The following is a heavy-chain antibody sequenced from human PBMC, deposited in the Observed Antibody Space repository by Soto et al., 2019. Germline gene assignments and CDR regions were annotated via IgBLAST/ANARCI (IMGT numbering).Heavy chain of an antibody. D-gene: IGHD6-19*01. CDR2: ISYDGSNK. V-gene: IGHV3-30*18. CDR3: AKDERAVRYSSGWGYYFDY. CDR1: GFTFSRYG. Sequence: QVQLVESGGGVVQPGRSLRLSCAASGFTFSRYGMHWVRQAPGKGLEWVAVISYDGSNKYYADSVKGRFTISRDNSKNTLYLQMNSLRAEDTAVYYCAKDERAVRYSSGWGYYFDYWGQGTLVTVSS. J-gene: IGHJ4*02.